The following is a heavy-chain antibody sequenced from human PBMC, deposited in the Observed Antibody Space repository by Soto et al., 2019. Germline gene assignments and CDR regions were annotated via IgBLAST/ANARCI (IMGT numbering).Heavy chain of an antibody. V-gene: IGHV4-34*01. CDR3: ARALGAPIVVVPAATYYFDY. D-gene: IGHD2-2*01. CDR2: VHPSGST. CDR1: SASLGDHY. Sequence: SETLSLTCAVFSASLGDHYWAWIRQSPDKGLEWIGEVHPSGSTDYNPSLKSRVTISVDTSKNQFSLKLSSVTAADTAVYYCARALGAPIVVVPAATYYFDYWGQGTLVTVSS. J-gene: IGHJ4*02.